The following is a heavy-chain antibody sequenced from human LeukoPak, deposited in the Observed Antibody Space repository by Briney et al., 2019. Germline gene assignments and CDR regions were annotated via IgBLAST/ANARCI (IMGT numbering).Heavy chain of an antibody. V-gene: IGHV1-69*13. J-gene: IGHJ5*02. CDR2: IIPIVGTA. Sequence: SVKVSCKASGGTFGSYAISWVRQAPGQGLEWMGGIIPIVGTANYAQKFQGRVTITADESTSTAYMELSSLRSEDTAVYYCARDLDYYGSKWFDPWGQGTLVTVSS. D-gene: IGHD3-10*01. CDR3: ARDLDYYGSKWFDP. CDR1: GGTFGSYA.